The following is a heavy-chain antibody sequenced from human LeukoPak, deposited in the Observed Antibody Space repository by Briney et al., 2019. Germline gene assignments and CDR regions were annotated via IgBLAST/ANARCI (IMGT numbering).Heavy chain of an antibody. D-gene: IGHD6-13*01. CDR1: GGTFSSYA. V-gene: IGHV1-69*05. Sequence: SVKVSCKASGGTFSSYAISWVRQAPGQGLEWMGGIIPIFGTANYAQEFQGRVTITTDESTSTAYMELSSLRSDDTAVCYCARDFGWQLVRGDYWGQGTLVTVSS. CDR3: ARDFGWQLVRGDY. CDR2: IIPIFGTA. J-gene: IGHJ4*02.